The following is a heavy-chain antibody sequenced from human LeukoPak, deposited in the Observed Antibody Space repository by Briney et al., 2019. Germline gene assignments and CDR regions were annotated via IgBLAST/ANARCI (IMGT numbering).Heavy chain of an antibody. J-gene: IGHJ3*02. D-gene: IGHD5-18*01. Sequence: SETLSLTCTVSGGSISSSSYYWGWIRQPPGKGLEWIGSIYYSGSTYYNPSLKSRVTISVDTSKNQFSLKLSSVAAADTAVYYCEGIRGYSYGYPDAFDIWGQGIMVTVSS. CDR2: IYYSGST. CDR1: GGSISSSSYY. V-gene: IGHV4-39*01. CDR3: EGIRGYSYGYPDAFDI.